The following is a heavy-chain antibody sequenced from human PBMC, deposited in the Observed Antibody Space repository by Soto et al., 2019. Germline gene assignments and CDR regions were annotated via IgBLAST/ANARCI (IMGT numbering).Heavy chain of an antibody. J-gene: IGHJ2*01. Sequence: EVQLLESGGGLVQPGGSLRLSCAASGFPFSSYAMIWARQAPGKGLEWVSGTSGSGGTSFYADSVKGRFTISRENSKNTLYLQMNRLTAEDTAVYFCAKVGYGGEGAVYWYFDLWGRGTLVTVSS. V-gene: IGHV3-23*01. CDR1: GFPFSSYA. CDR3: AKVGYGGEGAVYWYFDL. CDR2: TSGSGGTS. D-gene: IGHD4-17*01.